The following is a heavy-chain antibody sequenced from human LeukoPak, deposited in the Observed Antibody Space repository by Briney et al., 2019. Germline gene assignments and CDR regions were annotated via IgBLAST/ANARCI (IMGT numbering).Heavy chain of an antibody. Sequence: ASVKVSCKASGYTFTSYAMNWVRQAPGQGLEWMGWINTNTGNPTYAQGFTGRFVFSLDTSVSTAYLQISSLKAEDTAVYYCAGDLFFTMVRGVITYWGQGTLVTVSS. CDR1: GYTFTSYA. CDR3: AGDLFFTMVRGVITY. J-gene: IGHJ4*02. D-gene: IGHD3-10*01. CDR2: INTNTGNP. V-gene: IGHV7-4-1*02.